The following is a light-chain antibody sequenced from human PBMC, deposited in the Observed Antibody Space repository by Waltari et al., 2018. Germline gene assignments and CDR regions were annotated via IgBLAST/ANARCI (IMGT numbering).Light chain of an antibody. CDR1: QSVANN. CDR3: QQYNDWYS. CDR2: DAS. Sequence: EKVLTQFPATVSGSPGARVTLSCRASQSVANNVAWYQHRSGQAPRLVIYDASTRASGIPARFSGSGSGTEFTLTISGLQSEDCALYYCQQYNDWYSFGQGTKLEIK. J-gene: IGKJ2*03. V-gene: IGKV3-15*01.